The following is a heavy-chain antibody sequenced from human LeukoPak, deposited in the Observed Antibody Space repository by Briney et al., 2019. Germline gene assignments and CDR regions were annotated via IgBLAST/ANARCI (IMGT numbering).Heavy chain of an antibody. Sequence: NPGGSLRLSCAASGFTFSDYYMSWIRQAPGKGLEWVSYISSSGSTIYYADSVKGRFTISRDNAKNSLYLQMNSLRAEDTAVYYCARRWLRLRAFDIWGQGTMVTVSP. CDR1: GFTFSDYY. V-gene: IGHV3-11*01. D-gene: IGHD5-12*01. CDR3: ARRWLRLRAFDI. J-gene: IGHJ3*02. CDR2: ISSSGSTI.